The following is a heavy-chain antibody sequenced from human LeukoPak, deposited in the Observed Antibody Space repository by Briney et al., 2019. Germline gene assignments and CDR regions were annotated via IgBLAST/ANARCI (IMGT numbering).Heavy chain of an antibody. CDR3: ASGEYSSNFFVY. CDR1: GGTFSSYA. Sequence: GASVTVSFNSSGGTFSSYANSWMRLAQGPGLEWVGVIIPIFGTANYAQKFPGRVTITTDESTSTAYMELSSLRSEDTAAYYYASGEYSSNFFVYWGQGTLVTVSS. J-gene: IGHJ4*02. CDR2: IIPIFGTA. D-gene: IGHD6-13*01. V-gene: IGHV1-69*05.